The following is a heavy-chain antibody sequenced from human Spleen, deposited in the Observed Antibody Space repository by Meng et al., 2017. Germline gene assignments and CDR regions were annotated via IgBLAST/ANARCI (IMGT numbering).Heavy chain of an antibody. CDR1: GYTFPDYW. J-gene: IGHJ4*02. CDR2: INPKSGDT. Sequence: ASVKVSCKASGYTFPDYWLHWVRRAPGQGLEWMGRINPKSGDTHYAQRFQGRVTMTGDTSISTAYMELSGLRSDDTAMYYCARDEDISAAGKLFGNYWGQGPL. CDR3: ARDEDISAAGKLFGNY. V-gene: IGHV1-2*06. D-gene: IGHD6-13*01.